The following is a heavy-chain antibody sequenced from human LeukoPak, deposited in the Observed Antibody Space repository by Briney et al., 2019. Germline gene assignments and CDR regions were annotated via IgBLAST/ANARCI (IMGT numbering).Heavy chain of an antibody. CDR2: IYPGDSDT. V-gene: IGHV5-51*01. J-gene: IGHJ3*02. CDR1: GYSFTSYW. Sequence: GESLKISCKGSGYSFTSYWIGWVRQMPGKGLEWMGIIYPGDSDTRYSPSFQGQVTISADKSISTAYLQWSSLKASGTAMYYCARAYYYDSSGYDAFDIWGQGTMVTVSS. CDR3: ARAYYYDSSGYDAFDI. D-gene: IGHD3-22*01.